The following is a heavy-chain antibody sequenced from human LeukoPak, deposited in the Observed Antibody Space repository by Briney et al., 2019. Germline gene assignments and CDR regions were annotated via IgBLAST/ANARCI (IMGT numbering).Heavy chain of an antibody. V-gene: IGHV3-48*04. Sequence: GRSLRLSCAASGFTFSTYGLHWVRQAPGKGLEWLSYIGSSDSTTHYADSVKGRFTISRDNAKNSLYLQMNSLRVEDTAVYYCGRGHWGLDYWGQGTLVTVSS. CDR2: IGSSDSTT. J-gene: IGHJ4*02. CDR3: GRGHWGLDY. CDR1: GFTFSTYG. D-gene: IGHD7-27*01.